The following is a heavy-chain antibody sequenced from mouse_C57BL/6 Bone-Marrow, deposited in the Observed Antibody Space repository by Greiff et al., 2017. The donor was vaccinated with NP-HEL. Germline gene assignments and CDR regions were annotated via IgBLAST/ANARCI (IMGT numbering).Heavy chain of an antibody. D-gene: IGHD2-5*01. J-gene: IGHJ4*01. V-gene: IGHV5-6*02. Sequence: EVKLMESGGDLVKPGGSLKLSCAASGFTFSSYGMSWVRQTPDKRLEWVATISSGGSYTYYPDSVKGRFTIYRDNDKNTLYLQMSSLKSEDTAMYYCARRYSKDAMDYWGQGTSVTVSS. CDR2: ISSGGSYT. CDR1: GFTFSSYG. CDR3: ARRYSKDAMDY.